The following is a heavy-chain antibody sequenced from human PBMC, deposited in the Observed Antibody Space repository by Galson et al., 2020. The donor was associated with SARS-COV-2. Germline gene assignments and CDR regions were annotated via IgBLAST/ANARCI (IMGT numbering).Heavy chain of an antibody. CDR1: GFTFSSFG. CDR3: AKIWSADSSGWFDPLDI. J-gene: IGHJ3*02. Sequence: GESLKISCTASGFTFSSFGMHWVRQAPGKGLEWVATISSDGTNKFYADSVKGRFTISRDISKNTLYLQMNSLRGEDTAVYYCAKIWSADSSGWFDPLDIWGQGTMVTVSS. CDR2: ISSDGTNK. V-gene: IGHV3-30*18. D-gene: IGHD6-19*01.